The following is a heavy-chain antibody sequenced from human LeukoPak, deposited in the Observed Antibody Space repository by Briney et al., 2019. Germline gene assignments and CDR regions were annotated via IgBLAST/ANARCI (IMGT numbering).Heavy chain of an antibody. CDR2: ISAYNGNT. CDR3: ARGVGIVGAKPPNWDYFDY. V-gene: IGHV1-18*01. D-gene: IGHD1-26*01. CDR1: GYTLTSYG. Sequence: ASVKVSCKASGYTLTSYGISWVRQAPGQGLEWMGWISAYNGNTRYAQKLQGRVTMTTDSSTSTAYMELRSLRSDDTAVYYCARGVGIVGAKPPNWDYFDYWGQGTLVTVSS. J-gene: IGHJ4*02.